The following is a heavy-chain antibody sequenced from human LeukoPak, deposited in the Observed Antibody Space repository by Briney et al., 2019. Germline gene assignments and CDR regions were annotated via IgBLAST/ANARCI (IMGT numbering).Heavy chain of an antibody. Sequence: GGSLRLSCSASGFTFKSYAMHWVRQAPGKGLEYVSSINTNGANTYYADSVKGRFTISRDNFKNALYLQMNSLRAEDTAVYYCAKDRGQYSSSIDFWGQGTLVTVSS. CDR1: GFTFKSYA. CDR2: INTNGANT. J-gene: IGHJ4*02. V-gene: IGHV3-64*04. CDR3: AKDRGQYSSSIDF. D-gene: IGHD6-13*01.